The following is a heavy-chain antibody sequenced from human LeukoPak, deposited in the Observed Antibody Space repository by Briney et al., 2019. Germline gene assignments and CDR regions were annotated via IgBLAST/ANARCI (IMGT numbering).Heavy chain of an antibody. CDR1: GFTSSGSA. D-gene: IGHD3-22*01. J-gene: IGHJ4*02. CDR2: IRSKANSYAT. Sequence: GGSLRLSCAASGFTSSGSAMHWVRQASGKGLEWVGRIRSKANSYATAYAASVKGRFTISRDDSKNTAYLQMNSLKTEDTAVYYCTGYYYDSSGLFDYWGQGTLVTVSS. V-gene: IGHV3-73*01. CDR3: TGYYYDSSGLFDY.